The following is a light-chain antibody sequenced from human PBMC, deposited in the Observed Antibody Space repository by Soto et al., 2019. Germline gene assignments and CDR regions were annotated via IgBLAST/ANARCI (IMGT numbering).Light chain of an antibody. CDR1: QTVNSRY. CDR3: QQYDNSARYT. Sequence: EIVLTQSPGTPSLSPGERATLSCRASQTVNSRYLAWYQQKAGQAPRVLIYAASTRATGIPDRFSGSGSGTEFTLTISRLEPEDFAVYYCQQYDNSARYTFGQGTKLEI. CDR2: AAS. V-gene: IGKV3-20*01. J-gene: IGKJ2*01.